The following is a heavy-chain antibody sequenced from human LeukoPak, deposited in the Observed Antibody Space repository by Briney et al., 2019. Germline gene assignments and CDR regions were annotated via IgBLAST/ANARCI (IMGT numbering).Heavy chain of an antibody. V-gene: IGHV4-59*08. CDR3: AGRVDGSGEARFDY. Sequence: SETLSLTCTVSGGSISSYYWSWIRQPPGKGLEWIGYIYSSGNTNYNPSLTSRVTISGDTSKNQFSLKPGSVTAADTAVYYCAGRVDGSGEARFDYWGQGTLVTVSS. J-gene: IGHJ4*02. CDR2: IYSSGNT. CDR1: GGSISSYY. D-gene: IGHD6-19*01.